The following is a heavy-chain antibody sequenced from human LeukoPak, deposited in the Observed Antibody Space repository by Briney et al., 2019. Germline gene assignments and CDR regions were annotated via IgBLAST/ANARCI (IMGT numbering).Heavy chain of an antibody. V-gene: IGHV4-59*08. CDR1: GGSISSYY. J-gene: IGHJ4*02. Sequence: SETLSLTCTVSGGSISSYYWSWIRQPPGKGLEWMGYIYYSGSTNYNPPLKSRVAISVDTSKNQFSLKLSSVTAADTAVYYCARSTVAGTRKVDYWGQGTLVTVSS. CDR3: ARSTVAGTRKVDY. CDR2: IYYSGST. D-gene: IGHD6-19*01.